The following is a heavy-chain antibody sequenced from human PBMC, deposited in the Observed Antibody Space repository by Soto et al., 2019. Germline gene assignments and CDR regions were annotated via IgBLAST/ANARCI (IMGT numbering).Heavy chain of an antibody. Sequence: QVQLVESGGGVVQPGRSLRLSCAASGFTFSSYAMHWVRQAPGKGLEWVAVISYDGSNKYYADSVKGRFTISRDNSKNTLYLKMNSLRAEDTAVYYCARGGGPVTLYWYFDLWGRGTLVTVSS. D-gene: IGHD4-17*01. V-gene: IGHV3-30-3*01. J-gene: IGHJ2*01. CDR1: GFTFSSYA. CDR3: ARGGGPVTLYWYFDL. CDR2: ISYDGSNK.